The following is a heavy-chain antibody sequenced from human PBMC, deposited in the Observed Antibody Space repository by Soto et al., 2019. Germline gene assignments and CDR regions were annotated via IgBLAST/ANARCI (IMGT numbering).Heavy chain of an antibody. Sequence: PGGFLRLSCEASGFSFSTVGMHWVRQAPGKGLEWVVLISHDGNRQFYAESVKGRFTVSRDNSRDTVSLEMNGLRPEDTAIYYCAKDRGYINSPFDLWGQGTLVTVSS. D-gene: IGHD6-25*01. CDR2: ISHDGNRQ. J-gene: IGHJ4*02. V-gene: IGHV3-30*18. CDR3: AKDRGYINSPFDL. CDR1: GFSFSTVG.